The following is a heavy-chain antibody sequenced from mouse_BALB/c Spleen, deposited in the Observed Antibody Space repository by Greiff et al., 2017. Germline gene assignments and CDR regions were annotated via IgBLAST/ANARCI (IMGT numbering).Heavy chain of an antibody. CDR1: SYTFTDYA. Sequence: QVQLQQSGPELVRPGVSVKISCKGSSYTFTDYAMHWVKQSHAKSLEWIGVISTYYGNTNYNQKFKGKATMTVDKSSSTAYMELARLTSEDSAVYYCARGGYDYDVGFDYWGQGTTLTVSS. CDR3: ARGGYDYDVGFDY. J-gene: IGHJ2*01. D-gene: IGHD2-4*01. CDR2: ISTYYGNT. V-gene: IGHV1-67*01.